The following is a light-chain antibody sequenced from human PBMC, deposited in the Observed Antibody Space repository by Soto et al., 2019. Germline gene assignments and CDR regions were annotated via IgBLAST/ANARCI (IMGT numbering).Light chain of an antibody. V-gene: IGKV1-39*01. CDR2: AAS. CDR1: QSISSY. CDR3: QQSYSTPFT. Sequence: DVQMTQSPSSLSASVGDRVTITCRASQSISSYLNWYQQKPGKAPKLLIYAASSLQSGVPSRFSGSRSGTDFTLTINSLQPEDFATYYCQQSYSTPFTFGPGTKVDIK. J-gene: IGKJ3*01.